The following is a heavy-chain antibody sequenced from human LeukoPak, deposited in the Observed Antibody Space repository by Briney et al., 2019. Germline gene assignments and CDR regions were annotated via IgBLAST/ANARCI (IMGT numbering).Heavy chain of an antibody. CDR3: AKDWAGGTVTIYYYYYMDV. J-gene: IGHJ6*03. Sequence: GGSLRLSCAASGFTFSSYGMHWVRQAPGKGLEWVAFIRYDGSNKYYADSVKGRFTISRDNSKNTLYLQMNSLRAEDTAVYYCAKDWAGGTVTIYYYYYMDVWGKGTTVTVSS. D-gene: IGHD4-17*01. CDR2: IRYDGSNK. CDR1: GFTFSSYG. V-gene: IGHV3-30*02.